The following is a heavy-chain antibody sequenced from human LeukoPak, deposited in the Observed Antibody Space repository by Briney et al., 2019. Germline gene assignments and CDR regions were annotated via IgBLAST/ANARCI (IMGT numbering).Heavy chain of an antibody. Sequence: SETLSLTCTVSGDSISSYYWSWIRQPPGKGLEWIGYIYYSGSTNYNPSLKSRVTISVDTSKNQFSLKLRSVPAADPAVYYCARHSTMILVRAFNIWAQGTMVTVSS. V-gene: IGHV4-59*08. CDR1: GDSISSYY. J-gene: IGHJ3*02. CDR2: IYYSGST. D-gene: IGHD3-22*01. CDR3: ARHSTMILVRAFNI.